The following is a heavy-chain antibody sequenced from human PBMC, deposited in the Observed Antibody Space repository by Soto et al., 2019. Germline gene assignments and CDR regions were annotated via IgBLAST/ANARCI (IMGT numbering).Heavy chain of an antibody. V-gene: IGHV3-11*01. CDR1: VFTFCEYY. J-gene: IGHJ4*02. D-gene: IGHD1-20*01. Sequence: GGSLRLSCAASVFTFCEYYMSWIRQAPGKGLEWVSYISSSGSTIYYADSVKGRFTISRDNAKNSLYLQMNSLRAEDTAVYYCARDSITGTLSNYWGQGPLVTVSS. CDR2: ISSSGSTI. CDR3: ARDSITGTLSNY.